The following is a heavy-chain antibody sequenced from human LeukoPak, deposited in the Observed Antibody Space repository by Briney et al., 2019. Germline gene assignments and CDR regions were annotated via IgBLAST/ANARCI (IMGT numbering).Heavy chain of an antibody. V-gene: IGHV3-15*01. CDR2: IKSKTDGGTT. J-gene: IGHJ4*02. Sequence: GGSLRLSCAASGFTFSKAWMSWVRQAPGKGLEWVGRIKSKTDGGTTDYAAPVKGRFTISRDDSKNTLYLQMNSLRTEDTAVYYCTTDYYDSSGYYLQPFDYWGQGTLVTVSS. CDR3: TTDYYDSSGYYLQPFDY. D-gene: IGHD3-22*01. CDR1: GFTFSKAW.